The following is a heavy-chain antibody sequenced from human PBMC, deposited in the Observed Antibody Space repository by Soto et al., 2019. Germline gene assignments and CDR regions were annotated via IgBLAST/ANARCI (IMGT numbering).Heavy chain of an antibody. V-gene: IGHV3-30-3*01. CDR1: GFTFSSYA. CDR2: ISYDGSNK. CDR3: ARDAQFLEWLVY. D-gene: IGHD3-3*01. Sequence: QVQLVESGGGVVQPGRSLRLSCAASGFTFSSYAMHWVRQAPGKGLEWVAVISYDGSNKYYADSVKGRFTISRDNSKNTLYLQMNSLRAEDTAVYYCARDAQFLEWLVYWGQGTLVTVSS. J-gene: IGHJ4*02.